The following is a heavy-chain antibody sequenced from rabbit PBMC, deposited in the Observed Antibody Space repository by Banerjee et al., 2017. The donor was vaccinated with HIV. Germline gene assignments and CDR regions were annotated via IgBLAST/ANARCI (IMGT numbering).Heavy chain of an antibody. CDR1: GFSFNNNYY. CDR3: ASHYAGYAAYAYATEDYFNL. Sequence: QEQLVESGGGLVQPEGSLTLTCKASGFSFNNNYYMCWVRQAPGKGLEWIACIGAGSIGSTWYASWAKGRFTISKTSSTTVTLQMTSLTASDTATYFCASHYAGYAAYAYATEDYFNLWGQGTLVTVS. D-gene: IGHD6-1*01. CDR2: IGAGSIGST. V-gene: IGHV1S45*01. J-gene: IGHJ4*01.